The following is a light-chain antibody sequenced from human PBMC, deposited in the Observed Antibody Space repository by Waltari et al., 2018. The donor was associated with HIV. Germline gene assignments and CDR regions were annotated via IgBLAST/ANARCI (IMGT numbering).Light chain of an antibody. V-gene: IGLV3-21*02. J-gene: IGLJ3*02. Sequence: SYVLTQPPSVSVAPGQTARITCVGNNIGSKSVQWYQQRPGQAPILVVYDDTERPSGIPVRFSGSNSGNTATLTISRVEAGDEADYYFQGWDRTHYHRGVFGGGTNLTVL. CDR3: QGWDRTHYHRGV. CDR1: NIGSKS. CDR2: DDT.